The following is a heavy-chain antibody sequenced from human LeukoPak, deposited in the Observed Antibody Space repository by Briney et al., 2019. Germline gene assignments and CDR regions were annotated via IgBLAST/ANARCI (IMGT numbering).Heavy chain of an antibody. Sequence: SETLSLTCTVSGGSISSYYWRWIRQPPGKGLEGLGYIYYSGSTNYNPSLKSRVTIPEDTSKHQFSLKLSSVTAADPAVYYCARSSVTEYCSGGSCYSDPHAFDIWGQGTMVTVSS. CDR2: IYYSGST. J-gene: IGHJ3*02. V-gene: IGHV4-59*13. D-gene: IGHD2-15*01. CDR3: ARSSVTEYCSGGSCYSDPHAFDI. CDR1: GGSISSYY.